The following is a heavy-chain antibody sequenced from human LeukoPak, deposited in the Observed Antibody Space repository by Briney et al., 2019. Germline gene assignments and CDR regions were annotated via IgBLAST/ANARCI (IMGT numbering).Heavy chain of an antibody. J-gene: IGHJ4*02. V-gene: IGHV4-34*01. CDR1: GFTFSDYY. D-gene: IGHD6-19*01. CDR3: ARARVAVAGTVDY. CDR2: INHSGST. Sequence: LRLSCAASGFTFSDYYMSWIRQPPGKGLEWIGEINHSGSTYYNPSLKSRVTISVDTSKNQFPLKLSSVTAADTAVYYCARARVAVAGTVDYWGQGTLVTVSS.